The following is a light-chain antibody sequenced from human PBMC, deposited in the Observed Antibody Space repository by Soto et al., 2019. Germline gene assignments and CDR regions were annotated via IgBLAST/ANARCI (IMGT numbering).Light chain of an antibody. CDR3: QQYNDWPLT. CDR2: GAS. J-gene: IGKJ1*01. V-gene: IGKV3-15*01. Sequence: EIVMTQSPATLSVSPGATAPLSCRASQSVRTHLAWYQQKPGQAPRLLIHGASTRATGIPDRFRGSGSGTEFTLTISSLQSEDFALYYCQQYNDWPLTFGQGTKVDIK. CDR1: QSVRTH.